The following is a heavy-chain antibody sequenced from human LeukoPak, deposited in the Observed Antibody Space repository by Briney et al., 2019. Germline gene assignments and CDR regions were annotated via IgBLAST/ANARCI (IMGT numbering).Heavy chain of an antibody. J-gene: IGHJ4*02. V-gene: IGHV3-73*01. CDR3: TRTGGNIAAAGTFDY. Sequence: PGGSLRLSCAASGFTFSGSAMHWVRQASGKGLEWVGRIRSKANSYATAYAASVKGRFTISRDDSKNTAYLQMNSLKTEDTAVYYCTRTGGNIAAAGTFDYWGQGTLVTVSS. CDR2: IRSKANSYAT. D-gene: IGHD6-13*01. CDR1: GFTFSGSA.